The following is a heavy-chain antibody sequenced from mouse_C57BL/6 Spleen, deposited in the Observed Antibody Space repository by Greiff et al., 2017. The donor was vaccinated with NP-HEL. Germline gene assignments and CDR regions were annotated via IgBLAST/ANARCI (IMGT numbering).Heavy chain of an antibody. CDR3: ARKTTEDAMDY. V-gene: IGHV1-69*01. CDR2: IDPSDSYT. D-gene: IGHD1-1*01. Sequence: QVQLQPGAELVMPGASVKLSCKASGYTFTSYWMHWVKQRPGQGLEWIGEIDPSDSYTNYNQKFKGKSTLTVDKSSSTAYMQLSSLTSEDSAVYYCARKTTEDAMDYWGQGTSVTVSS. CDR1: GYTFTSYW. J-gene: IGHJ4*01.